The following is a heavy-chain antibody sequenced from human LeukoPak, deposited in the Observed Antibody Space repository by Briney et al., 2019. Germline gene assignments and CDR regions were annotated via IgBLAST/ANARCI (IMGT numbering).Heavy chain of an antibody. D-gene: IGHD3-22*01. J-gene: IGHJ4*02. CDR2: IKSKTDGGTT. V-gene: IGHV3-15*01. CDR1: GFTFDDYG. Sequence: PGGSLRLSCAASGFTFDDYGMSWVRQAPGKGLEWVGRIKSKTDGGTTEYAAPVKGRFTISRDDSKNTLYLQMNSLKTEDTGVYYCTSRRDYYDSSGFDYWGQGTLVTVSS. CDR3: TSRRDYYDSSGFDY.